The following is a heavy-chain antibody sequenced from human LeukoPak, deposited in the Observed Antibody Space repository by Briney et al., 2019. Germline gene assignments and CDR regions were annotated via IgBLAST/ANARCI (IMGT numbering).Heavy chain of an antibody. V-gene: IGHV3-72*01. CDR2: IRNKANSYIT. CDR3: TRHDYGDMLWLDY. J-gene: IGHJ4*02. D-gene: IGHD4-17*01. CDR1: GFTFSDHY. Sequence: GGSLRLSCAASGFTFSDHYMDWVRQAPGKGLEWVSRIRNKANSYITEYAASVKGRFTISRDDSKSIAYLQMNSLKTEDTAVYYCTRHDYGDMLWLDYWGQGTLVTVSS.